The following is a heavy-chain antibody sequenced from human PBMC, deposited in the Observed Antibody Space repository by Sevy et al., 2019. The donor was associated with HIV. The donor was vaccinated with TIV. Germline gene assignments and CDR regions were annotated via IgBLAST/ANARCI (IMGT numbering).Heavy chain of an antibody. Sequence: GGSLRLSCAASGFTFSNAWMSWVRQAPGKGLEWVGRIKSKTDGGTTDYAAPVKGRFTISRDDSKNTLYLQMNSLRAEDTAVYYCAKDYRLGSYYYYGMDVWGQGTTVTVSS. J-gene: IGHJ6*02. V-gene: IGHV3-15*01. CDR2: IKSKTDGGTT. CDR3: AKDYRLGSYYYYGMDV. CDR1: GFTFSNAW.